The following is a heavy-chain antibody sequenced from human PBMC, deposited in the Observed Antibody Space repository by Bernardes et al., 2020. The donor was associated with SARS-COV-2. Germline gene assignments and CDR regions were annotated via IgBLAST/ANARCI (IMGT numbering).Heavy chain of an antibody. Sequence: GGSLRLSCAASGFTFSSSGMHWVRQAPGKGLEWVAFIWYDGSNKNYADSVKGRFAISRDNSKNTLYLQMNSLRAEDTAVYYCARDAYYYDRSGYYWGKYDYYGMDVWGQGTTVTVS. CDR3: ARDAYYYDRSGYYWGKYDYYGMDV. V-gene: IGHV3-33*01. D-gene: IGHD3-22*01. J-gene: IGHJ6*02. CDR2: IWYDGSNK. CDR1: GFTFSSSG.